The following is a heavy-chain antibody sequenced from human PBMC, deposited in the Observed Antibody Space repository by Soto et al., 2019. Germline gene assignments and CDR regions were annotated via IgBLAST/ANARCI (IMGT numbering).Heavy chain of an antibody. CDR2: IYPGDSDT. Sequence: GESLKISCKGSGYSFTSYWIGWVRQMPGKGLEWMGIIYPGDSDTRYSLSFQGQVTISADKSISTAYLQWSSLTASDTAMYYCARSHRGYCRGGSCSPPYYYYGMEVWGKGTTVTVSS. CDR1: GYSFTSYW. V-gene: IGHV5-51*01. D-gene: IGHD2-15*01. J-gene: IGHJ6*04. CDR3: ARSHRGYCRGGSCSPPYYYYGMEV.